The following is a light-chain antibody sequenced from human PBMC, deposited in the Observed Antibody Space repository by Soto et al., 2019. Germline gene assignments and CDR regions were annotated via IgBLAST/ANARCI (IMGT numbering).Light chain of an antibody. CDR3: QQYGNSPRT. CDR1: QSVTNDY. J-gene: IGKJ2*01. CDR2: GAS. V-gene: IGKV3-20*01. Sequence: EIVLTQSPGSLSLSPGERAALSCRASQSVTNDYLDWYQQKFGQATRLLIYGASRRATGIPDRFSGIGSGTDFTLTISRLEPEDFAVYFCQQYGNSPRTFGQGTKVDIK.